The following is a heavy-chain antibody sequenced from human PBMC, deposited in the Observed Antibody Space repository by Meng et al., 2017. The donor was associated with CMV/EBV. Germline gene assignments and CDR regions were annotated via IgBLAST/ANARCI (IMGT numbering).Heavy chain of an antibody. Sequence: GESLKISCKGSGYSFTSYWIGWVRQMPGKGLEWMGIIYPGDSDTRYSPSFQGQVTISADKSISTAYLQWSSLKASDTAMYYCARHPRGVEMAMNDAFDIWGQGTMVTVSS. CDR3: ARHPRGVEMAMNDAFDI. D-gene: IGHD5-24*01. CDR1: GYSFTSYW. V-gene: IGHV5-51*01. J-gene: IGHJ3*02. CDR2: IYPGDSDT.